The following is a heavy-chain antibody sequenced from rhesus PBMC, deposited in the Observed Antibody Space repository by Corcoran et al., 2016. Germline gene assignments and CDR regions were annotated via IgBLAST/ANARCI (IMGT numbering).Heavy chain of an antibody. V-gene: IGHV3-136*01. D-gene: IGHD6-31*01. CDR1: GFTFSSYD. CDR2: FSYTGKTI. J-gene: IGHJ2*01. CDR3: TRVDLAAAGTWYFDL. Sequence: EVQLVESGGGLVQPGGSLRLSCAASGFTFSSYDMSWVRQAPEKGLEWVLYFSYTGKTINYADSVKGRFTISKDNAKNSLSLQMSSLRAEDTAVYYCTRVDLAAAGTWYFDLWGPGTPITISS.